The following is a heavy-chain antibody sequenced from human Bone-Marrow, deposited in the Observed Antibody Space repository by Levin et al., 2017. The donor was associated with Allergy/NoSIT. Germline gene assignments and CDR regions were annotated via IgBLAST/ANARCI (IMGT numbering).Heavy chain of an antibody. D-gene: IGHD3-22*01. CDR3: AREGPFYYDSSPLLGFES. CDR2: ISSRGTPI. Sequence: GSLKISCAASGFTFSNYNMNWVRQAPGKGLEWVSYISSRGTPIYYADSVKGRFSISRDNAKNSLYLQMNSLRDEDTAVYFCAREGPFYYDSSPLLGFESWGQGTLVTVSS. CDR1: GFTFSNYN. V-gene: IGHV3-48*02. J-gene: IGHJ4*02.